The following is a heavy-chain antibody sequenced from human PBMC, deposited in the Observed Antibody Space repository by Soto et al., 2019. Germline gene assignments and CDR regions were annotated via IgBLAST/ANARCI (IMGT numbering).Heavy chain of an antibody. V-gene: IGHV3-33*01. CDR3: SRDKHRFDY. J-gene: IGHJ4*02. D-gene: IGHD2-21*01. CDR2: IWYDGSHK. Sequence: QVQLVESGGGVVQPGRSLRLSCAASGFIFSNYGMHWVRQAPGKGLEWVALIWYDGSHKYYVDSVRGRFIVSRDNSNSTLYLQMDSLRVEDTAVYYCSRDKHRFDYWCQGTPVTVSS. CDR1: GFIFSNYG.